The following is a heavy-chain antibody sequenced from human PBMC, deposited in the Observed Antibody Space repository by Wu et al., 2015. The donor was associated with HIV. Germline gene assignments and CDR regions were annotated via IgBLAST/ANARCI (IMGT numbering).Heavy chain of an antibody. Sequence: QVQLVQSGAEMKKSGASVNVSCKASGYSFNTHYLNWMRQAPGQGPEWMGLINPKGGITTYAQNFKGRVTMTSDTSTSTLYLEVNSLRSEDTAVYYCARNLFGRYDVIDMWGQGTMVIVSS. J-gene: IGHJ3*02. V-gene: IGHV1-46*02. CDR1: GYSFNTHY. CDR2: INPKGGIT. D-gene: IGHD3-16*01. CDR3: ARNLFGRYDVIDM.